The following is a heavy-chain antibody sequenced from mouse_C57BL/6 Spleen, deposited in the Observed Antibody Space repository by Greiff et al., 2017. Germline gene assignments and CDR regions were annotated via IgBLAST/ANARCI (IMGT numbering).Heavy chain of an antibody. CDR3: ARWDDYEGDAMDY. CDR1: GYTFTSYW. V-gene: IGHV1-61*01. CDR2: IYPSDSET. J-gene: IGHJ4*01. D-gene: IGHD2-4*01. Sequence: QVQLQQPGAELVRPGSSVKLSCKASGYTFTSYWMDWVKQRPGQGLEWIGNIYPSDSETHYNQTFKDKATLTVDKYSSTAYMQLSSLTSEDSAVYYCARWDDYEGDAMDYWGQGTSVTVSS.